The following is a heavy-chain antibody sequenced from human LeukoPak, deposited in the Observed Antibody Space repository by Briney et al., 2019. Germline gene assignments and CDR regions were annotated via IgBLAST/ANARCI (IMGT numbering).Heavy chain of an antibody. J-gene: IGHJ3*02. CDR3: ARDWVSGSYLGDAFDI. Sequence: SETLSLTCTVSGYSISSGYYWGWIRQPPGKGLEWIGSIYHSGSTYYNPSLKSRVTMSVDTSKNQFSLKLSSVTAADTAVYYCARDWVSGSYLGDAFDIWGQGTMVTVSS. CDR1: GYSISSGYY. D-gene: IGHD1-26*01. CDR2: IYHSGST. V-gene: IGHV4-38-2*02.